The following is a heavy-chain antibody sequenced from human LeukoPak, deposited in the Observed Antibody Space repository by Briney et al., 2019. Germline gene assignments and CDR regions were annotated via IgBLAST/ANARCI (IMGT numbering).Heavy chain of an antibody. J-gene: IGHJ4*02. V-gene: IGHV1-46*01. CDR3: ARDRGYYYDSSGYYYSEYYFDY. CDR1: GYTFTGYY. D-gene: IGHD3-22*01. CDR2: INPNSGST. Sequence: ASVKVSCKASGYTFTGYYMHWVRQAPGQGLEWMGWINPNSGSTSYAQKFQGRVTMTRDTSTSTVYMELSSLRSEDTAVYYCARDRGYYYDSSGYYYSEYYFDYWGQGTLVTVSS.